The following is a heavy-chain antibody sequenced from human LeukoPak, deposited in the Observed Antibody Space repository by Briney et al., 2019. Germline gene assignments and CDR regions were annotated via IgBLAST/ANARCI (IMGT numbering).Heavy chain of an antibody. CDR2: IYTSGST. Sequence: SETLSLTCTVSGGSISSYYWSWIRKPAGKGLEWIGRIYTSGSTNYNPSLKSRVTMSVDTSKNQFSLKLSSVTAADTAVYYCARGSITMMDRAFDIWGQGTMVTVSS. J-gene: IGHJ3*02. CDR3: ARGSITMMDRAFDI. CDR1: GGSISSYY. D-gene: IGHD3-22*01. V-gene: IGHV4-4*07.